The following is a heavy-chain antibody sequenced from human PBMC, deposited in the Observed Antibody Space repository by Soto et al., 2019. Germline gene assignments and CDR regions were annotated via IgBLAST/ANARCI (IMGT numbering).Heavy chain of an antibody. Sequence: GGSLRLSCAASGFTFSSYAMHWVRQAPGKGLEWVAVISYDGSNKYYADSVKGRFTISRDNSKNTLYLQMNSLRAEDTAVYYCARDSVPRSINNWFDPWGQGTLVTVSS. CDR3: ARDSVPRSINNWFDP. CDR2: ISYDGSNK. V-gene: IGHV3-30-3*01. D-gene: IGHD1-20*01. J-gene: IGHJ5*02. CDR1: GFTFSSYA.